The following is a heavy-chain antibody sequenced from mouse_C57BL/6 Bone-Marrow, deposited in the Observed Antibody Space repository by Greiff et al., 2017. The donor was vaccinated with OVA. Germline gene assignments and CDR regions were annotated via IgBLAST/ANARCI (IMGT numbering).Heavy chain of an antibody. CDR3: ARPSFITTVWDY. CDR1: GYSFTGYY. J-gene: IGHJ2*01. D-gene: IGHD1-1*01. CDR2: INPSTGGT. Sequence: VQLKESGPELVKPGASVKISCKASGYSFTGYYMNWVKQSPEKSLEWIGEINPSTGGTTYNQKFKAKATLTVDKSSSTAYMQLKSLTSEDSAVYYCARPSFITTVWDYWGQGTTLTVSS. V-gene: IGHV1-42*01.